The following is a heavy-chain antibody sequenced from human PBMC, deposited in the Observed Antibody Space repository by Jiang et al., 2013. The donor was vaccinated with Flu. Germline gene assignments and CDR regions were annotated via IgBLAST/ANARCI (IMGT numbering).Heavy chain of an antibody. V-gene: IGHV1-24*01. Sequence: SGAEVKKPGASVKVSCKVSGYTLTELSMHWVRQAPGKGLEWMGGFDPEDGETICAQKFQGRVTMTEDTSTDTAYMELSSLRSEDTAVYYCATGLREQWLRLFDYWGQGTLVTVSS. CDR3: ATGLREQWLRLFDY. CDR2: FDPEDGET. J-gene: IGHJ4*02. D-gene: IGHD5-12*01. CDR1: GYTLTELS.